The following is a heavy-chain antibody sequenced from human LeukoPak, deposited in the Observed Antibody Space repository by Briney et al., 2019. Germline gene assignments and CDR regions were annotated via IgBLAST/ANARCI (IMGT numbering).Heavy chain of an antibody. V-gene: IGHV4-30-2*01. CDR2: IYHSGST. CDR1: GGSISSGGYY. D-gene: IGHD3-22*01. J-gene: IGHJ4*02. CDR3: ARASDYYDSSGFYPFDY. Sequence: PSETLSLTCTVSGGSISSGGYYWSWIRQPPGKGLEWIGYIYHSGSTYYNPSLKSRVTISVDRSKNQFSLKLSSVTAADTAVYYCARASDYYDSSGFYPFDYWGQGTLVTVSS.